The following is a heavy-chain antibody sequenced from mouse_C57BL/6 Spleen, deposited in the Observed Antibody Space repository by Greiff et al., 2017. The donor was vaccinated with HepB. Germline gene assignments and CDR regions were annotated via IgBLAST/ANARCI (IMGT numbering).Heavy chain of an antibody. CDR3: ARSLYDGYYEDAMDY. CDR1: GYTFTDYY. V-gene: IGHV1-26*01. D-gene: IGHD2-3*01. J-gene: IGHJ4*01. CDR2: INPNNGGT. Sequence: VQLQQSGPELVKPGASVKISCKASGYTFTDYYMNWVKQSHGKSLEWFGDINPNNGGTSYNQKFKGKATLTVDKSSSTAYMELRSLTSEDSAVYYCARSLYDGYYEDAMDYWGQGTSVTVSS.